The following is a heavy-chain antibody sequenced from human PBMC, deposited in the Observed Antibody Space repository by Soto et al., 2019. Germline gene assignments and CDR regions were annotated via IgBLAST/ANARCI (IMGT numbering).Heavy chain of an antibody. CDR3: ARDKITGLFDY. D-gene: IGHD2-8*02. J-gene: IGHJ4*02. CDR1: GGSFSGYY. CDR2: INHSGST. Sequence: SETLSLTCAVYGGSFSGYYWTWIRQPPGTGLEWIGEINHSGSTNYNPSLKSRVTISVGTSKNQFSLKLTSVAAADTAVYYCARDKITGLFDYWGQGTLVTVSS. V-gene: IGHV4-34*01.